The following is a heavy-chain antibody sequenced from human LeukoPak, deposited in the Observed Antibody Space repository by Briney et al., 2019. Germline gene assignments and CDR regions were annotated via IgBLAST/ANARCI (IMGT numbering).Heavy chain of an antibody. CDR2: TYPGDSDT. V-gene: IGHV5-51*01. J-gene: IGHJ4*02. CDR3: ARRPHDWGYDY. D-gene: IGHD7-27*01. CDR1: GYSFASYW. Sequence: GESLKISCKGSGYSFASYWIGWLRQMPGKGLEWMGMTYPGDSDTRYSPSFQGQVTISADKSISTAYLQWSSLKASDTAMYYCARRPHDWGYDYWGQGTLVTVSS.